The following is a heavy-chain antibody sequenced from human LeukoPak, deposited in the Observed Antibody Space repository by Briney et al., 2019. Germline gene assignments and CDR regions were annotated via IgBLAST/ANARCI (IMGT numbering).Heavy chain of an antibody. V-gene: IGHV4-34*01. D-gene: IGHD3-3*01. CDR1: GFTFSSYA. CDR2: INHSGST. CDR3: ARSRTYYDFWSGYLYNWFDP. Sequence: GSLRLSCAASGFTFSSYAMSWIRQPPGKGLEWIGEINHSGSTNYNPSLKSRVTISVDTSKNQFSLKLSSVTAADTAVYYCARSRTYYDFWSGYLYNWFDPWGQGTLVTVSS. J-gene: IGHJ5*02.